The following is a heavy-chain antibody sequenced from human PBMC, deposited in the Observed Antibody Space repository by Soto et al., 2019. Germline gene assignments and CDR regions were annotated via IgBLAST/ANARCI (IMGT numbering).Heavy chain of an antibody. CDR2: IYYSGST. Sequence: SETLSLTCTVSGGSISSYYWSWIRQPPGKGLEWIGYIYYSGSTNYNPSLKSRVTISVDTSKNQFSLKLSSVTAADTAVYYCASSKLLDSSGYPAPRYYYGMDVWGQGTTVTVSS. CDR1: GGSISSYY. V-gene: IGHV4-59*01. CDR3: ASSKLLDSSGYPAPRYYYGMDV. J-gene: IGHJ6*02. D-gene: IGHD3-22*01.